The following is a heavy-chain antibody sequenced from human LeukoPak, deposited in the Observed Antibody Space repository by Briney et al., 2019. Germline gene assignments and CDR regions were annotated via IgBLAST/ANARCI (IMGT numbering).Heavy chain of an antibody. V-gene: IGHV3-21*01. Sequence: GGSLRLSCEASGFTFSSYSMNWVSQVPGKGLEWVSSVSSSSSYIYYADSVKGRFTISRDNAKNSLYLQMNSLRAEDTAVYYCARWASGWPVRGWGFDYWGQGTLVTVSS. J-gene: IGHJ4*02. CDR3: ARWASGWPVRGWGFDY. CDR1: GFTFSSYS. D-gene: IGHD6-19*01. CDR2: VSSSSSYI.